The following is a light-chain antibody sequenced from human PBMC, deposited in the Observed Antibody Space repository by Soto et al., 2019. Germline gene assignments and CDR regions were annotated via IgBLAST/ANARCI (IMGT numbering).Light chain of an antibody. CDR2: DVN. J-gene: IGLJ2*01. V-gene: IGLV2-14*03. Sequence: QSVLTQPAPVSGSPGQSITISCTGTSSDVGGYNYVSWYQQHPGNAPKLMIFDVNSRPSGVSNRFSGSKSGNTASLTISGLQAEDEADYYCSSYTSSSALILFGGGTKLTVL. CDR1: SSDVGGYNY. CDR3: SSYTSSSALIL.